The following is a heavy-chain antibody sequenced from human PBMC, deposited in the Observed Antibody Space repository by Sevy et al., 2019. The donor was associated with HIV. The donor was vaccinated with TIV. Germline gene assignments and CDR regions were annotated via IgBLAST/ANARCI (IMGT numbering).Heavy chain of an antibody. CDR2: ISSSSSYI. CDR1: GFTFSSYS. V-gene: IGHV3-21*01. Sequence: GSLRLSCAASGFTFSSYSMNWVRQAPGKGLEWVSSISSSSSYIYYAASVKGRFTISRDNAKNSLYLQMNSLRAEDTAVYYCARDFSRDLYDSSGYHRAGYYYGMDVWGQGTTVTVSS. D-gene: IGHD3-22*01. CDR3: ARDFSRDLYDSSGYHRAGYYYGMDV. J-gene: IGHJ6*02.